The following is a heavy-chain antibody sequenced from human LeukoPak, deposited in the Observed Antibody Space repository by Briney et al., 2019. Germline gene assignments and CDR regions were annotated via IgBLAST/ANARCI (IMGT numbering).Heavy chain of an antibody. J-gene: IGHJ4*02. D-gene: IGHD6-13*01. V-gene: IGHV3-74*01. CDR3: ARTGYSSSSIGY. Sequence: GGSLRLSCAASGFTFSSYWMNWVRQAPGKGLVWVSRINGDGSSTSYADSVKGRFTISRDNTKNTLYLQMNSLRAEDTAVYYCARTGYSSSSIGYWGPGTLVTVSS. CDR1: GFTFSSYW. CDR2: INGDGSST.